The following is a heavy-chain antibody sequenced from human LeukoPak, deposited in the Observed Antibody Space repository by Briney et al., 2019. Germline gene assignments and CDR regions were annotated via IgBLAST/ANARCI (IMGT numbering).Heavy chain of an antibody. J-gene: IGHJ3*01. Sequence: GGSLRLSCEASGFIFSHYWIHWVRQTPGEGLVWVSQIKGDGSNIKYADSVKGRFVISRDNAKNTLYLQMNSLRAEDTAVYYCVRDDPGPEAFDLWGQGTLVTVSS. CDR2: IKGDGSNI. CDR3: VRDDPGPEAFDL. V-gene: IGHV3-74*01. CDR1: GFIFSHYW.